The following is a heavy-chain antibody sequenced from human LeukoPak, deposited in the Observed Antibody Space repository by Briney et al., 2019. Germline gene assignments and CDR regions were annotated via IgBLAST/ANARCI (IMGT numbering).Heavy chain of an antibody. CDR3: ARVDTAMAVDY. J-gene: IGHJ4*02. D-gene: IGHD5-18*01. CDR2: INPSGGST. CDR1: GYTFTGYY. Sequence: APVKVSCKASGYTFTGYYMHWVRQAPGQGLEWMGIINPSGGSTSYAQKFQGRVTMTRDTSTSTVYMELSSLRSEDTAVYYCARVDTAMAVDYWGQGTLVTVSS. V-gene: IGHV1-46*01.